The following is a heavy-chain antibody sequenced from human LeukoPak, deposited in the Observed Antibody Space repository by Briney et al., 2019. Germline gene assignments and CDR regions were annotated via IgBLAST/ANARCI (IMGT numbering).Heavy chain of an antibody. CDR3: AKVSGYGSGSHYYMDV. J-gene: IGHJ6*03. V-gene: IGHV3-23*01. Sequence: GGSLRLSCAASGFTFSSYGMSWVRQAPGKGLEWVSTISGSGGSTYYADSVKGRFTISGDNSKNTLYLQMNSLRAEDTAVYHCAKVSGYGSGSHYYMDVWGKGTTVTISS. CDR1: GFTFSSYG. CDR2: ISGSGGST. D-gene: IGHD3-10*01.